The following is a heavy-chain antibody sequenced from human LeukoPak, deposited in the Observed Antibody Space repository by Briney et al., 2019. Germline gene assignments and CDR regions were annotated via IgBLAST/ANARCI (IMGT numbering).Heavy chain of an antibody. D-gene: IGHD3-22*01. V-gene: IGHV3-21*01. CDR3: ARSAGTYYYDSSGYSEYYFDY. CDR2: ISSSSSYI. Sequence: GGSLRLSFAASGFTFSSYSMNWVRQAPGKGLEWVSSISSSSSYIYYADSVKGRFTISRDNAKNSLYLQMNSLRAEDTAVYYCARSAGTYYYDSSGYSEYYFDYWGQGTLVTVSS. J-gene: IGHJ4*02. CDR1: GFTFSSYS.